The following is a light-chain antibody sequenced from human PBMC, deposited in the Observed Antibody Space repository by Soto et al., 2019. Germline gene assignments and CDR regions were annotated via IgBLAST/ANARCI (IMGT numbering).Light chain of an antibody. J-gene: IGKJ2*01. V-gene: IGKV3-11*01. CDR1: QSVSNY. CDR2: DAS. Sequence: EIVLTQSPATLSLSPRERATLSCRASQSVSNYLAWYQQKRGQAPRLLIYDASNRATGVPARFSGTGSETDFTLTISSLEPEDFALYYCQHRSSWPYTFGPGTKLEIK. CDR3: QHRSSWPYT.